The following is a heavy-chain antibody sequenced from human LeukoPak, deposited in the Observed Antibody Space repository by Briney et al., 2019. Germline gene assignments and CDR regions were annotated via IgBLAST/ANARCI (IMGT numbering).Heavy chain of an antibody. J-gene: IGHJ3*02. D-gene: IGHD5-24*01. CDR2: IYYSGST. CDR3: ARARGATIFQSAFDI. V-gene: IGHV4-39*07. CDR1: GGSISGSSYY. Sequence: SETLSLTCTVSGGSISGSSYYWGWIRQPPGKGLEWIGSIYYSGSTYYNPSLKSRVTISVDMSKNQFSLKLTSVTAADTAVYYCARARGATIFQSAFDIWGQGTMVTVSS.